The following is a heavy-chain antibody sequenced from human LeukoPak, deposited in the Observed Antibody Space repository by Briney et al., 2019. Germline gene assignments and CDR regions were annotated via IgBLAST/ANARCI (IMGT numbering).Heavy chain of an antibody. Sequence: PGGSLRLSCAASGFTFSSYSMNWVRQAPGKGLEWVSSISSSSSYIYYADSVKGRFTISRDNAKNSLYLQMNSLRAEDTAVYYCARGRRVKKLLWFGELLGGWFDPWGQGTLVTVSS. CDR1: GFTFSSYS. CDR3: ARGRRVKKLLWFGELLGGWFDP. D-gene: IGHD3-10*01. J-gene: IGHJ5*02. CDR2: ISSSSSYI. V-gene: IGHV3-21*01.